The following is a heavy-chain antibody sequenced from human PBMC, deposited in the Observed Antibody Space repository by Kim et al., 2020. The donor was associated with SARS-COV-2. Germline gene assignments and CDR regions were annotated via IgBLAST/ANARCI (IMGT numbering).Heavy chain of an antibody. V-gene: IGHV4-34*01. CDR3: ARGPLSASHDFDY. D-gene: IGHD2-2*01. J-gene: IGHJ4*02. Sequence: NPAIKSRVTKSVDTSKIQFTLKLTPVTAADAAVYYCARGPLSASHDFDYWGRGTLVTVSS.